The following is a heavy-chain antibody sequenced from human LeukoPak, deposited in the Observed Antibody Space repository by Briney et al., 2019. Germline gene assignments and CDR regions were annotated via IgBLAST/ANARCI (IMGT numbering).Heavy chain of an antibody. CDR2: ISAYNGHT. CDR1: GYTFTRYG. V-gene: IGHV1-18*01. Sequence: GASVKVSCKASGYTFTRYGVSWVRQAPGQGLECMGWISAYNGHTNYAQKFQGRVTMTTDTSTSTASMELRSLRSDDTAVYYCARDRGDILSGLYMDVWGKGTTVTVS. D-gene: IGHD3-9*01. CDR3: ARDRGDILSGLYMDV. J-gene: IGHJ6*03.